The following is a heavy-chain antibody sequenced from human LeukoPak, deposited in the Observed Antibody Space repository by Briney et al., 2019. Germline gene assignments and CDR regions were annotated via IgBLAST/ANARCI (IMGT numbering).Heavy chain of an antibody. Sequence: EASVKVSCKASGYIFTSYATNGVRQAPGQGRDGMGWINTNTGNPTYARGFTGRFVFALDTSVSTAYMTISRLKAEDTAVYYCARGPGGLQFVGLDGNWFDPWGQGTLVTVSS. CDR3: ARGPGGLQFVGLDGNWFDP. V-gene: IGHV7-4-1*02. J-gene: IGHJ5*02. CDR2: INTNTGNP. D-gene: IGHD5-24*01. CDR1: GYIFTSYA.